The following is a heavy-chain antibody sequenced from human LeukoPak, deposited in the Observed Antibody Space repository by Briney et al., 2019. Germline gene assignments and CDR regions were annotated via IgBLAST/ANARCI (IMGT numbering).Heavy chain of an antibody. CDR2: IDPSDSYT. CDR1: GYSFTSYW. CDR3: ARRRGYSYGPIDYGMDV. Sequence: GESLKISCKGSGYSFTSYWISWVRQMPGKGLEWMGRIDPSDSYTNYSPSFQGHVTISADKSISTAYLQWSSLKASDTAMYYCARRRGYSYGPIDYGMDVWGKGTTVTVSS. J-gene: IGHJ6*04. V-gene: IGHV5-10-1*01. D-gene: IGHD5-18*01.